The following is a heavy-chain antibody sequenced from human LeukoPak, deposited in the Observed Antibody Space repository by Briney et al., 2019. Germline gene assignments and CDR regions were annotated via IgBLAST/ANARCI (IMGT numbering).Heavy chain of an antibody. J-gene: IGHJ4*02. D-gene: IGHD4-17*01. Sequence: SETLSLTCTVSGGSISNSSYYWGWIRQSPGKGLEWIGSIYYSGSTYYNLSLKRRVTMSVDTSKNQFSLKLSSVTAADTAVYYCARSNPSVDYGDYAFDYWGQGTLVTVSS. CDR1: GGSISNSSYY. CDR3: ARSNPSVDYGDYAFDY. V-gene: IGHV4-39*07. CDR2: IYYSGST.